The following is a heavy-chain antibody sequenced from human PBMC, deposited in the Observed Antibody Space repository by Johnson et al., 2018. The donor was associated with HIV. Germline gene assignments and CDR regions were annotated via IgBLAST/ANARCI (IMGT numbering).Heavy chain of an antibody. J-gene: IGHJ3*01. V-gene: IGHV3-30-3*01. D-gene: IGHD3-22*01. CDR3: AREDSSGYFDGFDV. CDR1: AFTFSRYA. Sequence: QVQLVESGGGVVQPGRSLRLSCAASAFTFSRYAMHWVRQAPGKGLEWVAFISNDGSNKYYADSVKGRFTISRDNSKNTMYLQMNSRRAEDTAVYYCAREDSSGYFDGFDVWGQGTMVTVSS. CDR2: ISNDGSNK.